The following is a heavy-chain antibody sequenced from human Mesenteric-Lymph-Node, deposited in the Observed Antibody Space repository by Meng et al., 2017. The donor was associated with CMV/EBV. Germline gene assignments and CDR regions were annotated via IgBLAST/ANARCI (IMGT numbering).Heavy chain of an antibody. V-gene: IGHV3-23*01. J-gene: IGHJ5*02. CDR2: ISGSGSTT. Sequence: GESLKISCAASGFIFSNYAMSWVRQAPGKGLDWVAGISGSGSTTKYAASVEGRFTISRDNSKDTLFLQMNSLRVEDTAVYYCAKDMWEYQLPDGSWGQGTLVTVSS. CDR1: GFIFSNYA. CDR3: AKDMWEYQLPDGS. D-gene: IGHD2-2*01.